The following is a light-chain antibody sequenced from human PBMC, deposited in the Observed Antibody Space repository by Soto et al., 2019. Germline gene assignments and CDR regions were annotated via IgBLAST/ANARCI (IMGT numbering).Light chain of an antibody. CDR2: GAS. V-gene: IGKV3-20*01. Sequence: EVVLTQSPGTVSLSPGERATLSCGASQSVSSSYLAWYQHKRGQAPRLLMYGASSRATGVPDRFSGWGSGTDFTLTISRLEPEDFAVYYCHQYGTSPQTFGQGTKVDIK. CDR3: HQYGTSPQT. CDR1: QSVSSSY. J-gene: IGKJ1*01.